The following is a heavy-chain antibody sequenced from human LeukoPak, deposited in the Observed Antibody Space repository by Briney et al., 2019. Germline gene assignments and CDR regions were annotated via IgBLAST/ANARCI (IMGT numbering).Heavy chain of an antibody. CDR2: INHSGST. Sequence: SETLSLTCAAYGVTFSGYYWSWIRQPPGKGLEWIGEINHSGSTNYNPSVKSRVTISIDTSKNKFSLKLSSVTAADTAVYYCARSPITFTILGVVIDAFDIWGQGTMVTVSS. D-gene: IGHD3-3*01. J-gene: IGHJ3*02. V-gene: IGHV4-34*08. CDR1: GVTFSGYY. CDR3: ARSPITFTILGVVIDAFDI.